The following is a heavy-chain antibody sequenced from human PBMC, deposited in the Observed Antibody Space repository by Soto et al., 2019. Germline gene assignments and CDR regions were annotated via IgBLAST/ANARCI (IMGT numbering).Heavy chain of an antibody. Sequence: QVQLQESGPGLVKPSETLSLTCTVSSGSISSYYWTWIRQPPGKGLEWIGFMYNSGSTHYNPSLKSRVTISLDTSKNQFSLNLRSVTAADTAVYYCASMGYHYGSGSYPLDYWGQGTLVTVSS. J-gene: IGHJ4*02. CDR1: SGSISSYY. CDR3: ASMGYHYGSGSYPLDY. D-gene: IGHD3-10*01. V-gene: IGHV4-59*08. CDR2: MYNSGST.